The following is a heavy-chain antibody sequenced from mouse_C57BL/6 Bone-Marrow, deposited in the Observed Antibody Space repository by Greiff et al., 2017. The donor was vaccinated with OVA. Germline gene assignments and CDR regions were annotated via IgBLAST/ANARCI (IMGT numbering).Heavy chain of an antibody. V-gene: IGHV1-81*01. CDR3: ARRLRRLGDY. D-gene: IGHD3-2*02. CDR2: IYPRSGNT. Sequence: VQLQQSGAELARPGASVKLSCKASGYTFTSYGISWVKQRPGQGLEWIGEIYPRSGNTYYNEKFKGKATLTADKSSSTAYMELRSLTSEDSAVYFCARRLRRLGDYWGQGTTLTVSS. J-gene: IGHJ2*01. CDR1: GYTFTSYG.